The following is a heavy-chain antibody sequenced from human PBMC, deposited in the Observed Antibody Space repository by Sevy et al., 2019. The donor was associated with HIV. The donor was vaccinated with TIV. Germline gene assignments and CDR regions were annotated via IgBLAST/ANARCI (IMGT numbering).Heavy chain of an antibody. D-gene: IGHD2-2*01. J-gene: IGHJ6*02. CDR1: GFTFSSYR. CDR2: INSDGSST. V-gene: IGHV3-74*01. Sequence: GGSLRLSCAASGFTFSSYRMNWVRQAPGKGLVWVSRINSDGSSTSYADSVKGRFTISRDNAKNTLYLQMNSLRAEDTAVYYCVRQRGDTVVLPDVLPDYGMDVWGQGTTVTVSS. CDR3: VRQRGDTVVLPDVLPDYGMDV.